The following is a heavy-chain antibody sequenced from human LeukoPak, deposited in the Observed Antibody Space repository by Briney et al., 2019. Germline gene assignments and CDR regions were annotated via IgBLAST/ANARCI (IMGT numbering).Heavy chain of an antibody. CDR3: ATDGVSTLEFDY. D-gene: IGHD2-8*02. V-gene: IGHV1-46*01. J-gene: IGHJ4*02. CDR2: INPSGGST. Sequence: ASVKVSCKASGYTFTSYYMHWVRQAPGQGLEWMGIINPSGGSTSYAQKFQGRVTMTRDTSTSTVYTELSSLRSEDTAVYYCATDGVSTLEFDYWGQGTLVTVSS. CDR1: GYTFTSYY.